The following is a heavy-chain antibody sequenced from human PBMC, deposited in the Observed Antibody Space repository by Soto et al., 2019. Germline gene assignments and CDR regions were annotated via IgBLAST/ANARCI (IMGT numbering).Heavy chain of an antibody. V-gene: IGHV1-69*13. CDR2: IIPIIGTP. CDR1: GGTFRNHV. D-gene: IGHD3-10*01. J-gene: IGHJ4*02. CDR3: ARDLEFRDGNISHLDY. Sequence: AASVKVSCKASGGTFRNHVFNWVRQAPGQGLEWMGGIIPIIGTPNYAQKFQGRVTITADASTNTVYLDVSSLRSQDTAVYYCARDLEFRDGNISHLDYWGQGTLVTVS.